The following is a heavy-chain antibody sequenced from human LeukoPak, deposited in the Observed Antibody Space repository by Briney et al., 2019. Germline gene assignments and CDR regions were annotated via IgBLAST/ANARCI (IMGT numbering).Heavy chain of an antibody. V-gene: IGHV3-7*01. J-gene: IGHJ1*01. Sequence: GGSLRLSCAASGFTFSSYWMSWVRQAPGKGLEWEANIKQDGSEKYYVDSVKGRFTISRDNAKNSLYLQMNSLRAEDTAVYYCARDLVVVVAATPDAEYFQHWGQGTLVTVSS. CDR2: IKQDGSEK. CDR1: GFTFSSYW. CDR3: ARDLVVVVAATPDAEYFQH. D-gene: IGHD2-15*01.